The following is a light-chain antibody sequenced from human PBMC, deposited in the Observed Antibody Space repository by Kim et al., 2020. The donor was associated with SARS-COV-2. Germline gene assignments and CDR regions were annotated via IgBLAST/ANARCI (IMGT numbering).Light chain of an antibody. CDR1: QTISRY. CDR3: QQSHSIPYA. V-gene: IGKV1-39*01. J-gene: IGKJ2*01. Sequence: DIQMTQSPSSLSASAGDSITITCRASQTISRYLNWYQQKPGKAPNLLISAASTLQSGVPSRFSGGGSGTEFTLTINSLQPEDSATYYCQQSHSIPYAFGQVIKLEI. CDR2: AAS.